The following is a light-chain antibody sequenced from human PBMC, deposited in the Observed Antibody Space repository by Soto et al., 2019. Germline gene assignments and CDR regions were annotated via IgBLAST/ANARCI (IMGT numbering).Light chain of an antibody. CDR1: QSIGYW. J-gene: IGKJ1*01. CDR2: AAS. V-gene: IGKV1-5*01. Sequence: DIQMTQSPSTLSASVGDRVTITWRASQSIGYWLAWYQQKPGKAPNLLIYAASSLETGVPSRFSGSGSGTEFTLSISSLQPEDFAVYYCQQYNTWLGTFGQGTKVDIK. CDR3: QQYNTWLGT.